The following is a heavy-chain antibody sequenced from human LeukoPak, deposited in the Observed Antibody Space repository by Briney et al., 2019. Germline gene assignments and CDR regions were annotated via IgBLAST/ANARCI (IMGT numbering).Heavy chain of an antibody. Sequence: GGSLRLSCAPSGFTFSNYGMHWVRQAPGKGLEWVAFIPYDGTNKYHADSVKGRFTISRDNSKNTLYLQMNSLRAEDTAVYYCARADSSWYYYYYYMDVWGKGTTVTISS. V-gene: IGHV3-30*02. CDR2: IPYDGTNK. J-gene: IGHJ6*03. CDR1: GFTFSNYG. D-gene: IGHD6-13*01. CDR3: ARADSSWYYYYYYMDV.